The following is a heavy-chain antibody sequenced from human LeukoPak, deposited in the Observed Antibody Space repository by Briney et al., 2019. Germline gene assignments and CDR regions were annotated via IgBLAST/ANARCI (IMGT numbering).Heavy chain of an antibody. V-gene: IGHV4-39*01. Sequence: SETLSLTCSVSGGSISSSSYYWGWIRQPPGKGLEWIGSINYSGKTYHNPSLGSRVTISVDTSKNQFSLKLSSVTAADTTLYYCARHTYGTFDYWGQGTLVTVSS. D-gene: IGHD3-10*01. CDR1: GGSISSSSYY. CDR2: INYSGKT. CDR3: ARHTYGTFDY. J-gene: IGHJ4*02.